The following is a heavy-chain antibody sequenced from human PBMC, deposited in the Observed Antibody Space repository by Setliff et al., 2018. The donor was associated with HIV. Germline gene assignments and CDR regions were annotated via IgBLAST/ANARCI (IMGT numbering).Heavy chain of an antibody. D-gene: IGHD3-9*01. V-gene: IGHV3-48*01. CDR2: ISSSSSTL. CDR3: VRTYYDILTGYGGFYYMDV. CDR1: GFTFFDYA. J-gene: IGHJ6*03. Sequence: GGSLRLSCAASGFTFFDYALNWVRQAPGKGLEWVSSISSSSSTLYYADSVKGRFTISRDNAKNSLYLQMNSLRAEDTAVYYCVRTYYDILTGYGGFYYMDVWGKGTTVTVSS.